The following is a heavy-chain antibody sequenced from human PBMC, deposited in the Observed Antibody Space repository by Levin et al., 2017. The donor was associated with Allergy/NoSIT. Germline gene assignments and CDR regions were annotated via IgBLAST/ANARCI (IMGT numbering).Heavy chain of an antibody. V-gene: IGHV4-59*01. CDR2: LSSSGNS. CDR1: GGSISTYF. J-gene: IGHJ6*02. CDR3: ARDRVITSGSTYYYYGMDV. D-gene: IGHD2-15*01. Sequence: GSLRLSCTVSGGSISTYFWSWIRQPPGKGLEWIGHLSSSGNSNYNPSLKSRVTISVDTSKNQLSLKLTSVTAADRAVYYCARDRVITSGSTYYYYGMDVWGQGTTVTVSS.